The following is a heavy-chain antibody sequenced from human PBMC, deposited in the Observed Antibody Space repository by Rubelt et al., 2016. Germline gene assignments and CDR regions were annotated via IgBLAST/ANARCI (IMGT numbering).Heavy chain of an antibody. D-gene: IGHD6-6*01. Sequence: SGSTYYNPSLKSRVTISVDTSKNQFSLKLSSVTAADTAVYYCARDFLEEYSSSSRFDPWGQGTLVTVSS. V-gene: IGHV4-39*07. CDR3: ARDFLEEYSSSSRFDP. CDR2: SGST. J-gene: IGHJ5*02.